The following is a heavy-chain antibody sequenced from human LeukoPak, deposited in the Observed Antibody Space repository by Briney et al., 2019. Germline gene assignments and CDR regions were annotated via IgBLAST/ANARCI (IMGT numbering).Heavy chain of an antibody. V-gene: IGHV5-51*01. Sequence: GESLKISCKGSGYSFTSYWIGWVRQMPGKGLEWMGIIYPGDSDTRYSPSFQGQVTISADKSISTAYLQWSSLKASDTAMYYGARSSSGQLTDAPEPNYYYYYMDVWGKGTTVTVSS. CDR2: IYPGDSDT. D-gene: IGHD5-18*01. CDR3: ARSSSGQLTDAPEPNYYYYYMDV. J-gene: IGHJ6*03. CDR1: GYSFTSYW.